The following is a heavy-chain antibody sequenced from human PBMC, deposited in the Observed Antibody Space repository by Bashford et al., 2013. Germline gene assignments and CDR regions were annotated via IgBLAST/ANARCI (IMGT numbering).Heavy chain of an antibody. CDR1: GYTFTGYY. V-gene: IGHV1-2*02. CDR2: INPNSGGT. D-gene: IGHD2-15*01. J-gene: IGHJ4*02. CDR3: ARAAQICYWVDSLSCYADY. Sequence: ASVKVSCKASGYTFTGYYMHWVRQAPGQGLEWMGWINPNSGGTNYAQKFQGRVTMTRDTSISTAYMELSRLRSDDTAVYYCARAAQICYWVDSLSCYADYWGQGSLVTVSS.